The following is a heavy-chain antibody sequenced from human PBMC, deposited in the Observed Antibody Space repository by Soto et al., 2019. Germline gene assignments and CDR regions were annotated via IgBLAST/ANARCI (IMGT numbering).Heavy chain of an antibody. Sequence: PSDTLSPTCTVSGASTSGYFWTWIRQPPGKGLVWIGYFYGGSTNYNPSLKSRATISMAPSKNHFSLNLMSVTAADTAVYYCAGDSRSAEGWLDPWGQGILVTVSS. CDR1: GASTSGYF. J-gene: IGHJ5*02. V-gene: IGHV4-59*01. D-gene: IGHD1-26*01. CDR3: AGDSRSAEGWLDP. CDR2: FYGGST.